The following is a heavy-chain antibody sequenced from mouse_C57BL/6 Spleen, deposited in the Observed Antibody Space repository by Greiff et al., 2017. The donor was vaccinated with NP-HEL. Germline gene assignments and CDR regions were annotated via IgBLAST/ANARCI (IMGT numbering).Heavy chain of an antibody. CDR2: IYPGDGDT. J-gene: IGHJ2*01. V-gene: IGHV1-82*01. CDR1: GYAFSSSW. Sequence: VQLQQSGPELVKPGASVKISCKASGYAFSSSWMNWVKQRPGKGLEWIGRIYPGDGDTNYNGKFKGKATLTADKSSSTAYMQLSSLTSEDSAVYFCARHSSNYRYYFDYWGKGTTLTVSS. CDR3: ARHSSNYRYYFDY. D-gene: IGHD2-5*01.